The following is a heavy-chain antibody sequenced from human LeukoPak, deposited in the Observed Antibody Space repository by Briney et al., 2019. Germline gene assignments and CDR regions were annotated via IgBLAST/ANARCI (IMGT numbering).Heavy chain of an antibody. CDR2: IYSGGST. Sequence: GGSLRLSCAASGFSVSSNYMSWVRQAPGKGLEWVSVIYSGGSTYYADSVKGRFTISRDNSKNTLYLQMNSLRAEDTAVYYCARSAVAGTPHYFDYWGQGTLVTVSS. J-gene: IGHJ4*02. V-gene: IGHV3-66*01. CDR1: GFSVSSNY. D-gene: IGHD6-19*01. CDR3: ARSAVAGTPHYFDY.